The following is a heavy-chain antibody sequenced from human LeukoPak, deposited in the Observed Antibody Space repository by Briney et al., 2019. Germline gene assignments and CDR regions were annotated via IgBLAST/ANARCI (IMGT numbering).Heavy chain of an antibody. Sequence: ASVKVSCKSSGSTFTGYYLHWVRQAPGQGLEWIGRINPNSGGTNYAQKFHGRVTATRDTSISTGYMELSRLRSDDTAVYYCARDLDNYSGSGSYYNGDPLFQHWGQGTLVTVSS. V-gene: IGHV1-2*02. J-gene: IGHJ1*01. CDR2: INPNSGGT. D-gene: IGHD3-10*01. CDR3: ARDLDNYSGSGSYYNGDPLFQH. CDR1: GSTFTGYY.